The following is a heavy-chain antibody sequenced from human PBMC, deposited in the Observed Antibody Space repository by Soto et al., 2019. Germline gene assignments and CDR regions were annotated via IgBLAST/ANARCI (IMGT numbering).Heavy chain of an antibody. V-gene: IGHV4-59*01. D-gene: IGHD3-16*01. CDR3: ARGRFDFIWGTPAPYLDY. J-gene: IGHJ4*02. CDR2: IYNSAST. Sequence: QVQLQESGPGLVKPSETLSITCNVSGDSISTYYWTWIRQPPGKRLEWIGYIYNSASTKYNPSLKSRVTTSVDTSKNQFSLKLSSVTTADTAVYYCARGRFDFIWGTPAPYLDYWGQGALVTVSS. CDR1: GDSISTYY.